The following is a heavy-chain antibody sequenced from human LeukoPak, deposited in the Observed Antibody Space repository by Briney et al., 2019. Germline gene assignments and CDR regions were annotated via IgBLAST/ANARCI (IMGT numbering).Heavy chain of an antibody. CDR1: GFTFSSHW. Sequence: GRSLRVSCAASGFTFSSHWMQWVRQVLGKGLVWVSRINSDGSDTNYADSVKGRFTISRDNAKNTVYLQMNSLRVEDTAVYYCARGSHHFDSWGQGTLVTVSS. J-gene: IGHJ5*01. CDR2: INSDGSDT. CDR3: ARGSHHFDS. V-gene: IGHV3-74*01.